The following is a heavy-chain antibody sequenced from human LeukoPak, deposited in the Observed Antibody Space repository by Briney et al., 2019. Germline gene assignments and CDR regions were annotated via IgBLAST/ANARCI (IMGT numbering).Heavy chain of an antibody. J-gene: IGHJ4*02. Sequence: GGSLRLSCAASGFTFSSYAMSWVRQAPGKGLEWVSTISGSGDSTYYADSVKGRFTISRDSSKKTLYLQTSSLRAEVTAVYYCAKTRGYCSGGTCYQDYWGQGTLVTVSS. CDR1: GFTFSSYA. V-gene: IGHV3-23*01. CDR3: AKTRGYCSGGTCYQDY. CDR2: ISGSGDST. D-gene: IGHD2-15*01.